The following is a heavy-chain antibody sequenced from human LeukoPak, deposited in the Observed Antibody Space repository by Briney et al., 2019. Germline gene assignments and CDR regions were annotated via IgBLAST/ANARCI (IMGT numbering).Heavy chain of an antibody. CDR3: AREGATTAFDY. V-gene: IGHV3-53*01. D-gene: IGHD1-26*01. J-gene: IGHJ4*02. CDR2: IYSGGST. Sequence: GGSLRLSCAASGFTFSSNYMNWVRQAPGKGLEWVSVIYSGGSTYYADSVKGRFTTSRDNSKNTLYLQMNSLRAEDTAVYYCAREGATTAFDYWGQGTLVTVSS. CDR1: GFTFSSNY.